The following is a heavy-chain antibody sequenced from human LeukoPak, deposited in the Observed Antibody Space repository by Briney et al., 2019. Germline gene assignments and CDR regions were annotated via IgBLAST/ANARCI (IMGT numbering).Heavy chain of an antibody. CDR3: AREWSGFGELPDY. Sequence: GGSLRLSCAASGFTFSSHWMHWVRQAPGKGLVWVSRINSDGISTSYADSVEGRFTIARDNAKNTLYLQMNSLRVEDTAVYYCAREWSGFGELPDYWGQGTLVTVSS. CDR1: GFTFSSHW. CDR2: INSDGIST. V-gene: IGHV3-74*01. J-gene: IGHJ4*02. D-gene: IGHD3-10*01.